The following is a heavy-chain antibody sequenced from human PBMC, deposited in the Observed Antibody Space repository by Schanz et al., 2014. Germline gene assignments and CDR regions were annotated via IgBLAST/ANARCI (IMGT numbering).Heavy chain of an antibody. Sequence: QVQLVQSGAEVKKPGSSVKVSCKASGGTFSSSTLTWVRQAPGQGLEWMGRIIPILDKTNYAQKFQGRVTMTTDTSTSTAYMEVSGLRSEDTAVYYCAKVDRTRYYAMDVWGQGTTXTVSS. CDR1: GGTFSSST. CDR3: AKVDRTRYYAMDV. J-gene: IGHJ6*02. CDR2: IIPILDKT. D-gene: IGHD3-9*01. V-gene: IGHV1-69*08.